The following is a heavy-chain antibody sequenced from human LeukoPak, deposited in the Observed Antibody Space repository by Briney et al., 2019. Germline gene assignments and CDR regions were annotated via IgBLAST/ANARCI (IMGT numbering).Heavy chain of an antibody. CDR1: GFTFSSYW. V-gene: IGHV3-74*01. J-gene: IGHJ4*02. CDR3: ARALRGYSTFDY. Sequence: GGSLRLSCAASGFTFSSYWMHWVRQAPGKGLVWVSRINTDGSSTSYADSVKGRFTISRDNAKNTLYLQMNSLRAEDTAVYYCARALRGYSTFDYWGQGTLVTVSS. CDR2: INTDGSST. D-gene: IGHD5-18*01.